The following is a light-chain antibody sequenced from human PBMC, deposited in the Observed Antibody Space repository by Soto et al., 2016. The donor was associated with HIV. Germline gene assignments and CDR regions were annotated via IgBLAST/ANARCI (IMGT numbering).Light chain of an antibody. Sequence: DIQMTQSPSSLPASVGDRVTITCQASQDISNYLNWYQQKPGKAPKLLIYAASTLQSGVPSRFRGSGSGTDFTLTINSLQPEDFATYFCLQTYSTPLTFGGGPRWRSN. CDR2: AAS. CDR1: QDISNY. V-gene: IGKV1-39*01. CDR3: LQTYSTPLT. J-gene: IGKJ4*01.